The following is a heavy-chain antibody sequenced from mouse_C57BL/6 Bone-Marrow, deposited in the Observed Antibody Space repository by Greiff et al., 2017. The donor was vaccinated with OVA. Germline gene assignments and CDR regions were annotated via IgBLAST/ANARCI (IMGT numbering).Heavy chain of an antibody. CDR2: IYPRSGNT. D-gene: IGHD1-1*01. CDR3: ARPYYSSSCPWYFDV. Sequence: VQLQQSGAELARPGASVKLSCKASGYTFTSYGISWVKQRTGQGLEWIGEIYPRSGNTYYNEKFKGKATLTADKSSSTAYMELRSLTSEDSAVYFCARPYYSSSCPWYFDVWGTGTTVTVSS. V-gene: IGHV1-81*01. CDR1: GYTFTSYG. J-gene: IGHJ1*03.